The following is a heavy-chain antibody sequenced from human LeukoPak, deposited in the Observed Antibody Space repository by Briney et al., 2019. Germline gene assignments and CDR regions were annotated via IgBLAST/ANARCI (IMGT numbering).Heavy chain of an antibody. CDR2: IYHSGST. V-gene: IGHV4-38-2*02. D-gene: IGHD3-22*01. Sequence: PSETLSLTCTVSGYSISSGYYWGWIRQPPGKGLEWIGSIYHSGSTYYNPSLKSRVTISVDTSKNQFSLKLSSVTAADTAVYYCAGGEGVVIRWWGQGTLVTVSS. CDR3: AGGEGVVIRW. J-gene: IGHJ4*02. CDR1: GYSISSGYY.